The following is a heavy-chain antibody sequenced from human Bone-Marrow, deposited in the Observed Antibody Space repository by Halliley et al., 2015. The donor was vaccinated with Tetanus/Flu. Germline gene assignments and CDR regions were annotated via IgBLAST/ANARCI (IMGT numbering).Heavy chain of an antibody. D-gene: IGHD5-12*01. CDR2: INFNGRNT. V-gene: IGHV3-64*01. J-gene: IGHJ4*02. CDR3: GRARGFSGPDS. Sequence: LEFVSGINFNGRNTIYSKSVRGRFTISRDNSDNTLYLQLGSLRREDTAIYYCGRARGFSGPDSWGQGTLVTVSS.